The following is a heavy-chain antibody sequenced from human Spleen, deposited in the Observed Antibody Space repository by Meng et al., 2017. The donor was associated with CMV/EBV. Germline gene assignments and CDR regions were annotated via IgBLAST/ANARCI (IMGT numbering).Heavy chain of an antibody. J-gene: IGHJ4*02. V-gene: IGHV6-1*01. CDR2: TYYRSKWYN. D-gene: IGHD6-6*01. Sequence: GNSVSSNRVGWNWIRQSASRGLEWLGRTYYRSKWYNDYAASVQSRAAINPDTSKNQISLQLNSVTPEDTAMYYCVRDSVGAARPDYWGQGTLVTVSS. CDR3: VRDSVGAARPDY. CDR1: GNSVSSNRVG.